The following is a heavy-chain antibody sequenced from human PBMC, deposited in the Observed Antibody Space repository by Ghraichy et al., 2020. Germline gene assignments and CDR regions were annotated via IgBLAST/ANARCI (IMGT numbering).Heavy chain of an antibody. J-gene: IGHJ4*02. CDR1: GYTFTNYG. V-gene: IGHV1-18*01. CDR2: ISPYNRNT. D-gene: IGHD3-3*01. Sequence: ASVKVSCKASGYTFTNYGINWVRQALGQGLEWMGWISPYNRNTHYAQRLQGRVTMTTDTSTSTAYMELRSLRSDDTAVYFCARDWSLPGAFDYWGQGTLVTVSS. CDR3: ARDWSLPGAFDY.